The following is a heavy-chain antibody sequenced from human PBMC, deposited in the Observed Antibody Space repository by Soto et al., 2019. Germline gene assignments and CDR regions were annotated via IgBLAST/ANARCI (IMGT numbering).Heavy chain of an antibody. CDR3: ARSQQLAEGPFDY. CDR2: ISSSSSYI. CDR1: GFTCSSYS. Sequence: GGSLRLSCAASGFTCSSYSMNWVRQAPGKGLEWVSSISSSSSYIYYADSVKGRFTISRDNAKNSLYLQMNSLRAEDTAVYYCARSQQLAEGPFDYWGQGTLVTVSS. J-gene: IGHJ4*02. D-gene: IGHD6-13*01. V-gene: IGHV3-21*01.